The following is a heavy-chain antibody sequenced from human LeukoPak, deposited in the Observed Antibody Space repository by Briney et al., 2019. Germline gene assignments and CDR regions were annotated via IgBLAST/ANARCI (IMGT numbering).Heavy chain of an antibody. D-gene: IGHD6-19*01. CDR2: IWNDGNTK. Sequence: PGGSLRLSCAASGFSFSYCGMHWVRQAPGKGLEWVAVIWNDGNTKYYADSVKGRFTISRDNSKNTLYLQMNSLRAEDTATYYCAKDLHSSGWFYFEYWGQGTLVTVSS. CDR3: AKDLHSSGWFYFEY. CDR1: GFSFSYCG. V-gene: IGHV3-33*06. J-gene: IGHJ4*02.